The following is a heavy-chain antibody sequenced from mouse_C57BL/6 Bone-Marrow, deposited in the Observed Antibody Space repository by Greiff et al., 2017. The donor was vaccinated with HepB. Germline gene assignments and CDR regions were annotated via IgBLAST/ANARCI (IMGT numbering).Heavy chain of an antibody. V-gene: IGHV5-17*01. J-gene: IGHJ4*01. CDR2: ISSGSSTI. Sequence: EVKLMESGGGLVKPGGSLKLSCAASGFTFSDYGMHWVRQAPEKGLEWVAYISSGSSTIYYADTVKGRFTISRDNAKNTLFLQMTSLRSEDTAMYYCARLLRYQLRGWAMDYWGQGTSVTVSS. CDR1: GFTFSDYG. D-gene: IGHD1-1*01. CDR3: ARLLRYQLRGWAMDY.